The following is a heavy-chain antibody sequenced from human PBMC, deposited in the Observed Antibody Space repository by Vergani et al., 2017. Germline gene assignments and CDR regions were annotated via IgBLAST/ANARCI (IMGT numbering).Heavy chain of an antibody. V-gene: IGHV2-5*01. CDR1: GFPLSTSGVG. D-gene: IGHD3-22*01. CDR2: IYWNDDK. J-gene: IGHJ4*02. Sequence: QITLKESGPTLVKPTQTLTLTCTFSGFPLSTSGVGVGWIRQPPAKALEWLALIYWNDDKRYSPSLKSRLTITKDTSKNQVVLTMTNMDPVDTATYYCAHRRITMIVEPYFDYWGQGTLVTVSS. CDR3: AHRRITMIVEPYFDY.